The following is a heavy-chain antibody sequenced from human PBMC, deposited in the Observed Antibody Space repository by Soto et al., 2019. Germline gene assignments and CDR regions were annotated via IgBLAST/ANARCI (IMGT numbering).Heavy chain of an antibody. CDR1: GYTFTDYH. J-gene: IGHJ5*02. D-gene: IGHD6-25*01. V-gene: IGHV1-2*02. CDR3: AREGGSETLQPSYNWFDT. CDR2: INANNGGA. Sequence: QVQLVQSGAEVKKPGASVKVSCKASGYTFTDYHIHWVRQAPGQGLEFMGWINANNGGAGSAQQFQCRVTVTRDTSITTVYMELSNLRSDATAVYYCAREGGSETLQPSYNWFDTWGQGTLVTVSS.